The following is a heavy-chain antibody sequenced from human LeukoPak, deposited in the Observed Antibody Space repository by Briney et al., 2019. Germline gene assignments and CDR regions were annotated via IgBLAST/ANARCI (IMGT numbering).Heavy chain of an antibody. Sequence: GGSLRLSCVVSGITLSNYGMSWVRQAPGKGREWVSGISESGGSTNYADSVKGRFIISRDNSKNTVYLQMNSLRAEDTAVYFCAKRGIVIRGFLIGFHKEAYYFDYWGQGILVTVSS. CDR2: ISESGGST. CDR3: AKRGIVIRGFLIGFHKEAYYFDY. J-gene: IGHJ4*02. V-gene: IGHV3-23*01. CDR1: GITLSNYG. D-gene: IGHD3-10*01.